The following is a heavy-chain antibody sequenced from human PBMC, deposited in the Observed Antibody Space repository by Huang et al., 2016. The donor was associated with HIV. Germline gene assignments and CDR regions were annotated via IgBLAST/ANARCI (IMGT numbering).Heavy chain of an antibody. Sequence: HLVESGGGSVRPGESLKLVCVATGFYLSTHIFNWVRQAPVRVLELLSHVVDNDLKVSYANSVRGRCTVSSDNARQSIYLQMRNLRPSDTANYYCVRDTKYRSGFYNYYYMDVWCNGTAVTVSS. CDR1: GFYLSTHI. CDR3: VRDTKYRSGFYNYYYMDV. CDR2: VVDNDLKV. V-gene: IGHV3-48*01. J-gene: IGHJ6*03. D-gene: IGHD6-25*01.